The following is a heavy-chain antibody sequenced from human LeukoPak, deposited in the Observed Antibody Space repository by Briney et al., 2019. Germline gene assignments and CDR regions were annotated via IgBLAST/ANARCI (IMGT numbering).Heavy chain of an antibody. D-gene: IGHD3-3*02. Sequence: SVKVSCKASGGSFSDYPINWVRQAPGQGLEWLGGIIPKYSASNYAQAFQGRVTITADESTKTVYMEMSGLRPDDTAVYYCVRPDRIFGVPAAFDAWGQGTLVAVSS. CDR2: IIPKYSAS. CDR1: GGSFSDYP. V-gene: IGHV1-69*13. CDR3: VRPDRIFGVPAAFDA. J-gene: IGHJ3*01.